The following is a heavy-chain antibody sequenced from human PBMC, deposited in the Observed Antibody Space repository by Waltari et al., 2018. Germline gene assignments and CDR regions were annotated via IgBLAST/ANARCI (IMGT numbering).Heavy chain of an antibody. CDR2: IFYTGST. V-gene: IGHV4-31*03. J-gene: IGHJ4*02. CDR3: ARGDYSGKPHPLDY. D-gene: IGHD3-16*01. Sequence: QVHLQESGPRLVKPSQTLSLTCSVSGDSVATVGSYWTWIRQYPGKGLEWIGYIFYTGSTYYNPPLRSRVSISLDRSENPVSLKLTSVTAADTAVYYCARGDYSGKPHPLDYWGQGTLVSVSS. CDR1: GDSVATVGSY.